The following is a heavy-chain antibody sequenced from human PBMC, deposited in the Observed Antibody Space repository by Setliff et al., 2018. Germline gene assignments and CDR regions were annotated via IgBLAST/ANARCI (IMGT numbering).Heavy chain of an antibody. D-gene: IGHD3-22*01. CDR3: ARTFYYDVSDYSGDAFDI. V-gene: IGHV4-34*01. CDR2: IHHSGST. CDR1: GGSLSDYY. Sequence: SETLSLTCAVYGGSLSDYYWSWIRQPPGKGLEWIGEIHHSGSTNYNPSLKSRVTISVDTSKNQFSLKLSSVTAADTAVYYCARTFYYDVSDYSGDAFDIWVQGTLVTVSS. J-gene: IGHJ3*02.